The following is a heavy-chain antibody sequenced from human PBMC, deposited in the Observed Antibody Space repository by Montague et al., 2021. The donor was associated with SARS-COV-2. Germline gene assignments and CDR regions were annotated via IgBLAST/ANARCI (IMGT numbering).Heavy chain of an antibody. Sequence: SETLSLTCTVSGGSISTYSWSWIRRPPGKGLEWIGYVYYSGSINYNPSLKSRVTLSIDTSKNQFSLKLSSVTAADTAVYFCARGTRYYYDSTSYVDLWGRGTLVTVSS. V-gene: IGHV4-59*13. D-gene: IGHD3-22*01. J-gene: IGHJ2*01. CDR3: ARGTRYYYDSTSYVDL. CDR1: GGSISTYS. CDR2: VYYSGSI.